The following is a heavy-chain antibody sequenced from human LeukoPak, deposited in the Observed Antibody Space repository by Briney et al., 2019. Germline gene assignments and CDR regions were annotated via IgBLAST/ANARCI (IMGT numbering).Heavy chain of an antibody. Sequence: ASVKVSCKASGYTFTSYDINWVRQATGQGLEWMGWMNPNSGNTGYAQKFQGRVTMTRNTSISTAYMELSSLRSEDTAVYYCARGFVNTLLWSGDRKYYFDYWGQGTLVTVSS. CDR1: GYTFTSYD. CDR3: ARGFVNTLLWSGDRKYYFDY. J-gene: IGHJ4*02. CDR2: MNPNSGNT. D-gene: IGHD3-10*01. V-gene: IGHV1-8*01.